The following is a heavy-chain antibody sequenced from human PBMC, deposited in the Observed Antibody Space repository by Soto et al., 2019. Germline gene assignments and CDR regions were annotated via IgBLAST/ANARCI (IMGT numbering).Heavy chain of an antibody. CDR1: GFSFSSYA. CDR2: ISYDGNNK. D-gene: IGHD6-13*01. J-gene: IGHJ6*02. Sequence: QVQVVESGGGVVQPGRSLRLSCAASGFSFSSYAMHWVRQAPGKGLEWVAVISYDGNNKYYADSVKGRLTISRDSSKNMVYLQMNSLRPEDTAVYYCARAPPRGIAAPGTWGSGMDVWGQGTTVTVSS. V-gene: IGHV3-30-3*01. CDR3: ARAPPRGIAAPGTWGSGMDV.